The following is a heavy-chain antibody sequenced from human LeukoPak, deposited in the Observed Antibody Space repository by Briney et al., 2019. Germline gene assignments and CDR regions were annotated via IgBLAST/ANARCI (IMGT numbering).Heavy chain of an antibody. D-gene: IGHD6-19*01. J-gene: IGHJ4*02. Sequence: PRASVKVSCKASGYSFTAYYIHWARQAPGQGLEWVGWINPKNGGTNYAQVFQGRVTMTRDTSISTAYMDLSSLRSDDTAVYYCARLERGIAVVNYWGQGTLVTVSS. V-gene: IGHV1-2*02. CDR1: GYSFTAYY. CDR3: ARLERGIAVVNY. CDR2: INPKNGGT.